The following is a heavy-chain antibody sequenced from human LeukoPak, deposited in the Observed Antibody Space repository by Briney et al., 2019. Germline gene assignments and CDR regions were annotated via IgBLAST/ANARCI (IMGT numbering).Heavy chain of an antibody. D-gene: IGHD6-19*01. V-gene: IGHV1-46*01. Sequence: VASVKVSCKASGYPFTSYYLHWVRQAPGQGLEWMGVINPSGGSTGNAQKFQGRVTMTRDTSTSTVYMELSSLRSEDTAVYYCARDRGRVAVAGNDNTFDIWGQGTMVTVSS. CDR3: ARDRGRVAVAGNDNTFDI. CDR2: INPSGGST. CDR1: GYPFTSYY. J-gene: IGHJ3*02.